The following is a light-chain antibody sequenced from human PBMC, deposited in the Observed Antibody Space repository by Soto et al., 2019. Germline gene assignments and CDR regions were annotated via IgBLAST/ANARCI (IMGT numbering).Light chain of an antibody. CDR1: SSNIGAGYD. Sequence: QSVLTQPPSMSGAPGQRVTISCTGSSSNIGAGYDVHWYQQLPGTAPKLLIYGNSNRPSGVPDRFSGSNSVTSASLAITGLQAEDEADYCCQSYDSSLSGYVFGTGTKVTVL. V-gene: IGLV1-40*01. J-gene: IGLJ1*01. CDR3: QSYDSSLSGYV. CDR2: GNS.